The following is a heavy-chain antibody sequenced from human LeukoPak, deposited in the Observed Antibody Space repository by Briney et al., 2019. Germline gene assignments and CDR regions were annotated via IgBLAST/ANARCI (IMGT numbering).Heavy chain of an antibody. D-gene: IGHD2-2*01. CDR2: TYYSGST. CDR1: GGSISSSSYY. CDR3: ASRVVVVPAANEGAFDI. J-gene: IGHJ3*02. Sequence: SETLSLTCTVSGGSISSSSYYWGWIRQPPGKGLEWIGSTYYSGSTYYNPSLKSRVTISVDTSKNQFSLKLSSVTAADTAVYYCASRVVVVPAANEGAFDIWGQGTMVTVSS. V-gene: IGHV4-39*07.